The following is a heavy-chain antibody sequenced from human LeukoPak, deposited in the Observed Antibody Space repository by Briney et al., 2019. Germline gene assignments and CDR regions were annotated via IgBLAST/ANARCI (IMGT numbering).Heavy chain of an antibody. J-gene: IGHJ4*02. CDR2: IKPDGSEK. D-gene: IGHD6-19*01. CDR1: GFTFSNYW. CDR3: ARDRPSGWYLQYYFNY. V-gene: IGHV3-7*04. Sequence: GGSLRLSCVVSGFTFSNYWMSWVRQAPGKGLEWVGNIKPDGSEKNYVDSVKGRFTISRDNAKNSLYLQMNSLRAEDTAVYYCARDRPSGWYLQYYFNYWGQGNLVTVSS.